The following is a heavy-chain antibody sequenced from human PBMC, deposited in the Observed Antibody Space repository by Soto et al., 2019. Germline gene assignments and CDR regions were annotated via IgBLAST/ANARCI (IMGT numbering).Heavy chain of an antibody. CDR1: GYSINSGYI. J-gene: IGHJ5*02. Sequence: ASETLSLTCTVSGYSINSGYIWGWVRRPPGQGLEWIGSRYSTGTTYYNPSLRRRVKMSVDTSKNQLSLVLRSVTAADTAVYYCVARATVVNSLWFDPWGQGTKVTVYS. CDR2: RYSTGTT. CDR3: VARATVVNSLWFDP. D-gene: IGHD1-1*01. V-gene: IGHV4-38-2*02.